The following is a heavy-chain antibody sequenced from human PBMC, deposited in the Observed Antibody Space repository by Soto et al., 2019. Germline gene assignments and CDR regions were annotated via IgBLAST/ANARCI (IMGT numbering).Heavy chain of an antibody. CDR1: GYIFTSYW. V-gene: IGHV5-51*01. D-gene: IGHD2-15*01. J-gene: IGHJ6*02. CDR2: IYPGDSDT. Sequence: PAESLKISCNGSGYIFTSYWIGWVRQMPGKGLEWMGIIYPGDSDTRYSPSFQGQVTISADKSISTAYLQWSSLKASDTAMYYCARHYDCSGGSCANYYYGMDVWGQGTTVTVSS. CDR3: ARHYDCSGGSCANYYYGMDV.